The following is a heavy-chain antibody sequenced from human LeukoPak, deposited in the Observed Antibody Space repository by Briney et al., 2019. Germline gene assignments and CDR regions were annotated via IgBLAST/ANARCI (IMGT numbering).Heavy chain of an antibody. J-gene: IGHJ4*02. CDR3: ARVGCSSTSCLGAYDY. CDR2: INAYNGST. D-gene: IGHD2-2*01. CDR1: GYTFTSYG. Sequence: ASVKVSCKASGYTFTSYGISWVRQAPGQGLEWMGWINAYNGSTNYAQKLQGRVTMTTDTSTSTAYMELRSLRSDDTAVYYCARVGCSSTSCLGAYDYWGQGTLVTVSS. V-gene: IGHV1-18*01.